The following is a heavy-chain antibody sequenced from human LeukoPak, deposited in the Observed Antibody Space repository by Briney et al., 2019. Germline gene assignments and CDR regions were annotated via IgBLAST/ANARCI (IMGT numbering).Heavy chain of an antibody. CDR1: GGSFSGYY. J-gene: IGHJ4*02. V-gene: IGHV4-34*01. Sequence: KASETLSLTCAVYGGSFSGYYWSWIRQPPGKGLEWIGEINHSGSTNYNPSLKSRVTISVDTSKNQFSLKLSSVTAADTAVYYCARKGYYGSGSYYNDGYWGQGTLVTVSS. CDR3: ARKGYYGSGSYYNDGY. D-gene: IGHD3-10*01. CDR2: INHSGST.